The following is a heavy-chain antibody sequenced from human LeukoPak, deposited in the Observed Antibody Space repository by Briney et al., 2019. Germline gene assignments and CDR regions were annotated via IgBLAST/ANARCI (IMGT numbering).Heavy chain of an antibody. CDR3: ARDHDYGDYWYDP. Sequence: PSETLSLTCAVSGGSISSTQWWSWVRQPPGKGLEWIGEIYHNGNANYNPSLKSRLTILVDKSKNHFSLRLSSVTAADTAVYYCARDHDYGDYWYDPWGQGTLVTVSS. D-gene: IGHD4-17*01. V-gene: IGHV4/OR15-8*01. J-gene: IGHJ5*02. CDR2: IYHNGNA. CDR1: GGSISSTQW.